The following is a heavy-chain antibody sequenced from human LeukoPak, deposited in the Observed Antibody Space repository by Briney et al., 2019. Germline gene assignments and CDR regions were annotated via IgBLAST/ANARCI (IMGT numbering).Heavy chain of an antibody. V-gene: IGHV3-7*01. CDR1: GFTFSSYW. CDR3: ARDRSDILTGYYGPLGDY. Sequence: GGSLRLSCAASGFTFSSYWMSWVRQAPGKGLEWVANIKQDGSEKYYVDSVKGRFTISRDNAKNSLYLQMNSLRAEDTAVYYCARDRSDILTGYYGPLGDYWGQGTLVTVSS. CDR2: IKQDGSEK. D-gene: IGHD3-9*01. J-gene: IGHJ4*02.